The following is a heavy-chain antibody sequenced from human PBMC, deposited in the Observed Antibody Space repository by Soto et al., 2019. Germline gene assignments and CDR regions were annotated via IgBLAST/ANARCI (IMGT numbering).Heavy chain of an antibody. Sequence: EVQLVESGGGVVQPGGSLELSCQASGFPFCSYWMHLVRQAPGTGLVGVSRVNPVGSDTSYADSVTGRFTISRDNAKNTLYLQMNSLRAEDTAVYYCARVAVGSYYFDYWGQGTLLTVSS. D-gene: IGHD6-13*01. CDR2: VNPVGSDT. J-gene: IGHJ4*02. CDR3: ARVAVGSYYFDY. CDR1: GFPFCSYW. V-gene: IGHV3-74*01.